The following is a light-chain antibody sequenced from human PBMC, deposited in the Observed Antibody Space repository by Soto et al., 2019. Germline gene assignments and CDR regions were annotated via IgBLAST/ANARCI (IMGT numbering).Light chain of an antibody. Sequence: IQLTQSPSSLSASVGDRVTITCRASQGISSYLAWYQQKAGKAPKLLIYAASTLQSGVPSRFSGSGSRTDFTLTISSLQPEDFATYYCQQLDSYPLTFGGGTKVETK. J-gene: IGKJ4*01. CDR1: QGISSY. CDR3: QQLDSYPLT. V-gene: IGKV1-9*01. CDR2: AAS.